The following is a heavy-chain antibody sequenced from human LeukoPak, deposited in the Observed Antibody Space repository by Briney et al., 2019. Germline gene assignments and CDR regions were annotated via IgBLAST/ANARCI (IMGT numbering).Heavy chain of an antibody. CDR3: AREGRCSGGSCYGGWSFDY. CDR1: GFTFSSYA. CDR2: ISGSGGST. D-gene: IGHD2-15*01. J-gene: IGHJ4*02. Sequence: GGSLRLSCAASGFTFSSYAMSWVRQAPGKGLEWVSAISGSGGSTYYADSVKGRFTISRDNSKNTLYLQMNSLRAEDTAVYYCAREGRCSGGSCYGGWSFDYWGQGTLVTVSP. V-gene: IGHV3-23*01.